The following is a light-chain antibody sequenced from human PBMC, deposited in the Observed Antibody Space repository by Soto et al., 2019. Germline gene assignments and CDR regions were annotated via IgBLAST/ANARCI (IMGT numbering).Light chain of an antibody. CDR3: GTWDSSLSAWYV. J-gene: IGLJ1*01. V-gene: IGLV1-44*01. Sequence: QSVLTQPPSASGTPGQRVTISCSGSSSNIGSNTLNWYQQLPGTAPKLLIYSNNQRPSGIPDRFSGSKSGTSATLGITGLQTGDEADYYCGTWDSSLSAWYVFGTGTKVTVL. CDR2: SNN. CDR1: SSNIGSNT.